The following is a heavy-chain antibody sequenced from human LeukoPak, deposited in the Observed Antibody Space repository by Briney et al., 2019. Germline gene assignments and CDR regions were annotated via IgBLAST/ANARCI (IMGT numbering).Heavy chain of an antibody. CDR3: ARDRRYCSSTSCSYYGMDV. D-gene: IGHD2-2*01. Sequence: SETLSLTCAVYGGSFSGYYWSWIRQPPGKGLEWIGEINHSGSTNYNPSLKSRVTISVDTSKNQFSLKLSSVTAADTAVYYCARDRRYCSSTSCSYYGMDVWGQGTTVTVSS. J-gene: IGHJ6*02. CDR1: GGSFSGYY. CDR2: INHSGST. V-gene: IGHV4-34*01.